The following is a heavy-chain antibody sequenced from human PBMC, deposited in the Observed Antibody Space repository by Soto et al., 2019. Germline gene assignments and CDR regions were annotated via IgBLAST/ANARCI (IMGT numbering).Heavy chain of an antibody. Sequence: QVQLVQSGAEVKKPGASVKVSCKASGYTFTSYGISWVRQAPGQGREWMGWISSYNGNINVAQKFQGRVTMTTDTSTSTAYMELRSLRFDDTAIYYCARDLITWGDWYFDLWGRGTLVTVSS. V-gene: IGHV1-18*01. CDR3: ARDLITWGDWYFDL. CDR1: GYTFTSYG. CDR2: ISSYNGNI. J-gene: IGHJ2*01. D-gene: IGHD3-16*01.